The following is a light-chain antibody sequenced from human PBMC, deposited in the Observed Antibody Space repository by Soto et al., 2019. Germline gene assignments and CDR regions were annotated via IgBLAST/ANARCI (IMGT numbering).Light chain of an antibody. CDR3: HQRNKWRT. CDR2: DAS. CDR1: QSVSNL. Sequence: DIVLTQSPATLSLSPGERATLSCRASQSVSNLLAWYQQKPGQAPRLLIYDASNRATGIPARFSGSGFGTDFTLTISSLEPEDFAVYYCHQRNKWRTFGQGTKVDIK. J-gene: IGKJ1*01. V-gene: IGKV3-11*01.